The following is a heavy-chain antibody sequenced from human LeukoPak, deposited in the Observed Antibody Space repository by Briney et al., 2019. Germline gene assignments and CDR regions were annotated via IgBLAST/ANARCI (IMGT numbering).Heavy chain of an antibody. CDR3: ARDISARRLDV. D-gene: IGHD3-16*01. Sequence: PGGSLRLSRAASGFTFRNHGMHWVRQAPGKGLGWVAVIWYDGSNQYYADSVKGRYTISRDNSKNTLYLQMNSLRAEDTAVYYCARDISARRLDVWGKGTTVTVSS. CDR1: GFTFRNHG. J-gene: IGHJ6*04. CDR2: IWYDGSNQ. V-gene: IGHV3-33*01.